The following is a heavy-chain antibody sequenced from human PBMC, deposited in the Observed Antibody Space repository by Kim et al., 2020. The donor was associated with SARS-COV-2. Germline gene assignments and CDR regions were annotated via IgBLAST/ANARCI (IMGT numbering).Heavy chain of an antibody. D-gene: IGHD5-12*01. CDR1: GFTFGGYA. V-gene: IGHV3-9*01. CDR2: IRWNSGSI. J-gene: IGHJ4*02. Sequence: GGSLRLSCAASGFTFGGYAMHWVRQAPGKGLEWVSGIRWNSGSIGYADSVKGRFTISRDNAKNSLYLQMNSLRAEDTALYYCATTDGYNGTFDYWGQGTLVTVSS. CDR3: ATTDGYNGTFDY.